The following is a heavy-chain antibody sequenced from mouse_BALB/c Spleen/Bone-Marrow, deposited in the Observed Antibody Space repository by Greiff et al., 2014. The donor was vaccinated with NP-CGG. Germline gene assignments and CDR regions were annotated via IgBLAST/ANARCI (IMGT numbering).Heavy chain of an antibody. CDR1: GFSLTSYG. J-gene: IGHJ4*01. V-gene: IGHV2-4*02. CDR2: IWSGGNT. D-gene: IGHD2-14*01. Sequence: VQLQQSGPGPVQPSQSLSITCTVSGFSLTSYGVHWVRQPPGKGLEWLGLIWSGGNTDYNATFISRLSSSKDNFKSRVFSKMNSLQAEDTAIYYCAGAYYRYAMDYWGQGTSVTVSS. CDR3: AGAYYRYAMDY.